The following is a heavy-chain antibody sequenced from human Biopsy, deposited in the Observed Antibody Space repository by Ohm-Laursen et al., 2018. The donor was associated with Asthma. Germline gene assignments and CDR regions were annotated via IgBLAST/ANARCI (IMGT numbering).Heavy chain of an antibody. V-gene: IGHV1-69*13. D-gene: IGHD7-27*01. CDR2: IIPIFGTA. Sequence: SVKVSCKASGCTFSSYDISWVRQAPGQGLEWMGGIIPIFGTANYAQKFQGRVTITADESTSTAYMELSSLRSEDTAVYYCARSSHINWGGYFDYWGQGTLVPVSS. CDR1: GCTFSSYD. CDR3: ARSSHINWGGYFDY. J-gene: IGHJ4*02.